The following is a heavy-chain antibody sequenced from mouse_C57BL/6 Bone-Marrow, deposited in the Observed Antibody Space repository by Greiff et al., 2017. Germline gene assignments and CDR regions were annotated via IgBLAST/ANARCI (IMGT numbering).Heavy chain of an antibody. V-gene: IGHV1-82*01. CDR1: GYAFSSSW. J-gene: IGHJ2*01. D-gene: IGHD2-3*01. Sequence: VQLVESGPELVKPGASVKISCKASGYAFSSSWMNWVKQRPGKGLEWIGRIYPGDGDTNYNGKFKGKATLTADKSSSTAYMQLSSLTSEDSAVYFCARDEGYYVGYYFDYWGQGTTLTVSS. CDR2: IYPGDGDT. CDR3: ARDEGYYVGYYFDY.